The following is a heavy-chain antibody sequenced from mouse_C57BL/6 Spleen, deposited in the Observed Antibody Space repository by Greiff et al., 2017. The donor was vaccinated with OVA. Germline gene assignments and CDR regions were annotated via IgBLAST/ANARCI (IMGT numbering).Heavy chain of an antibody. CDR3: ARGGANDAPWFAY. J-gene: IGHJ3*01. Sequence: QVQLQQSGPELVKPGASVKISCKASGYAFSSSWMNWVKQRPGKGLEWIGRIYPGDGDTNYNGKFKGKATLTADKSSSTAYMQLSSLTSEDSAVYFCARGGANDAPWFAYWGQGTLVTVSA. D-gene: IGHD2-3*01. CDR2: IYPGDGDT. CDR1: GYAFSSSW. V-gene: IGHV1-82*01.